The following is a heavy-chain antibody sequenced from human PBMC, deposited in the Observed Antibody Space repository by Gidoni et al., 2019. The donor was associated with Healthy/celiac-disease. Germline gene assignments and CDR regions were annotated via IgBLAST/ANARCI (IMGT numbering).Heavy chain of an antibody. CDR1: GGSSSSSNW. D-gene: IGHD6-13*01. J-gene: IGHJ4*02. CDR3: ARDPVAGEGHFLDY. Sequence: QVQLQESGPGLVKPSGTLSLTCAVSGGSSSSSNWWSWVRQPPGKGLEWIGDIYHSGSTNYNPSLKSRVTISVDKSKNQFSLKLSSVTAADTAVYYCARDPVAGEGHFLDYWGQGTLVTVSS. CDR2: IYHSGST. V-gene: IGHV4-4*02.